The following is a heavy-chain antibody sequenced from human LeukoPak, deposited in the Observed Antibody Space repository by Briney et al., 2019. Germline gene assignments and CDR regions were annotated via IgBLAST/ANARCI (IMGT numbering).Heavy chain of an antibody. Sequence: GGSLRLSCAASGFTFSNAWMSWVRHAPGKGLEWVGRIKSKTDGGTTDYAAPVKGRFTISRDDSKNTLYLQMNSLKTEDTAVYYCTTDRVGATYGMDVWGQGTTVTVSS. CDR1: GFTFSNAW. CDR2: IKSKTDGGTT. V-gene: IGHV3-15*01. J-gene: IGHJ6*02. D-gene: IGHD1-26*01. CDR3: TTDRVGATYGMDV.